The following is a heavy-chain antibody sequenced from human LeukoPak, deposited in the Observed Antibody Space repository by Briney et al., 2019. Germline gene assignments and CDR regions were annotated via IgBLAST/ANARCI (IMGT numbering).Heavy chain of an antibody. V-gene: IGHV3-53*01. D-gene: IGHD2-21*01. CDR2: IYSGGST. Sequence: GGSLRLSCAASGFTVSSNYMSWVRQAPGKGLEWVSVIYSGGSTYYADSVKGRFTISRDNSKNTLYLQMNSLRAEDTAVYYCARESRCGGDCYSFDYWGQGTLVTVSS. CDR1: GFTVSSNY. CDR3: ARESRCGGDCYSFDY. J-gene: IGHJ4*02.